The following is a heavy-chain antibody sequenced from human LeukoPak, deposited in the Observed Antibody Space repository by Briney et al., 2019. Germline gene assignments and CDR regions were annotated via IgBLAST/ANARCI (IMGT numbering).Heavy chain of an antibody. CDR2: IYYGGST. CDR1: GGSISSSSYY. J-gene: IGHJ4*02. V-gene: IGHV4-39*07. Sequence: PSETLSLTCTVSGGSISSSSYYWGWIRQPPGKGLEWIGSIYYGGSTYYNPSLKSRVTISVDTSKNQFSLKLSSVTAADTAVYYCAREGLWFGELYYFDYWGQGTLVTVSS. D-gene: IGHD3-10*01. CDR3: AREGLWFGELYYFDY.